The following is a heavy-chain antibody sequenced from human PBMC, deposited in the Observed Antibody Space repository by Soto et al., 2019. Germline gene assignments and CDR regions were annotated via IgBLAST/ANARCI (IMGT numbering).Heavy chain of an antibody. V-gene: IGHV4-34*01. CDR2: INHSGSS. Sequence: PSETLSLTCAVYGGPFSSNHWNWIRQPPGKGLEWIGEINHSGSSKYNPSLKSRITMSVDASKNQFSLKLSSVTAADTAVYYCARGRRSGYCSSASCYMLDSWGHGALVTLSS. J-gene: IGHJ4*03. CDR1: GGPFSSNH. CDR3: ARGRRSGYCSSASCYMLDS. D-gene: IGHD2-2*03.